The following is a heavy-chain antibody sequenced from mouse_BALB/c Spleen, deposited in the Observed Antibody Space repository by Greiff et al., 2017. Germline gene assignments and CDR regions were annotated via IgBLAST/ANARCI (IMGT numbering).Heavy chain of an antibody. V-gene: IGHV14-3*02. CDR1: GFNIKDTY. Sequence: VQLQQSGAELVKPGASVKLSCTASGFNIKDTYMQWVKQRPEQGLEWIGRIDPANGNTKYDPKFQGKATITADTSSNTAYLQLSSLTSEDTAVYYCALYYYGSSQFDYWGQGTTLTVSS. CDR2: IDPANGNT. D-gene: IGHD1-1*01. CDR3: ALYYYGSSQFDY. J-gene: IGHJ2*01.